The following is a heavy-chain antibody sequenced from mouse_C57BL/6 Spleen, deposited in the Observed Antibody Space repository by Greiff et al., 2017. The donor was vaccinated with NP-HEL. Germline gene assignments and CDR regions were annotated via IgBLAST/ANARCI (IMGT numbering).Heavy chain of an antibody. J-gene: IGHJ1*03. D-gene: IGHD2-3*01. CDR3: ARPALSLGGYCGGYFDV. Sequence: VQLQQSGPELVKPGASVKISCKASGYTFTDYYMNWVKQSHGKSLEWIGDINPNNGGTSYNQKFKGKATLTVDKSSSTAYMELRSLTAKDTAVYYCARPALSLGGYCGGYFDVWGTGTTVTVAS. CDR1: GYTFTDYY. V-gene: IGHV1-26*01. CDR2: INPNNGGT.